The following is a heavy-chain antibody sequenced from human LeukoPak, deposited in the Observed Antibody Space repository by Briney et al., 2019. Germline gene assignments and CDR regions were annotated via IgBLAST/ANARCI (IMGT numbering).Heavy chain of an antibody. Sequence: YWSWIRQHPGKGLEWMGIIYPGDSDTRYSPSFQGQVTISADKSISTAYLQWSSLKASDTAMYYCARIESDFWGQGTLVTVSS. CDR1: YW. J-gene: IGHJ4*02. CDR3: ARIESDF. CDR2: IYPGDSDT. V-gene: IGHV5-51*01.